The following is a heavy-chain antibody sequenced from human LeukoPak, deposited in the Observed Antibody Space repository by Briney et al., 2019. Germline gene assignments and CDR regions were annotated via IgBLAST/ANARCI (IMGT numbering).Heavy chain of an antibody. CDR1: GFTFSTYA. Sequence: SGGSLRLSCAASGFTFSTYAMSWVRQAPGKGLEWVSVISSGGGVTHYADSVEGRFTISRDNSKNTLFLQVNSLRAEDTAVYYCARVPVSGPGARFDYWGQGTLVTVSS. D-gene: IGHD4-11*01. CDR3: ARVPVSGPGARFDY. J-gene: IGHJ4*02. V-gene: IGHV3-23*01. CDR2: ISSGGGVT.